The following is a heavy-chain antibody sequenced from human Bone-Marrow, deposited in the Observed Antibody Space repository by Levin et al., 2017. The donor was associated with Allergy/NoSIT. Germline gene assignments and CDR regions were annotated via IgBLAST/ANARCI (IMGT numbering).Heavy chain of an antibody. D-gene: IGHD5-18*01. J-gene: IGHJ4*02. V-gene: IGHV3-11*01. CDR1: AFTFRDYY. CDR2: ISSSGSNI. CDR3: ARGDRRGYTYSYVY. Sequence: LSLTCAASAFTFRDYYMTWIRPAPGKGLEWVSYISSSGSNIYYAESVKGRFTISRDNAKNSLSLQMNSLRAEDTAVYYCARGDRRGYTYSYVYWGQGTLVTVSS.